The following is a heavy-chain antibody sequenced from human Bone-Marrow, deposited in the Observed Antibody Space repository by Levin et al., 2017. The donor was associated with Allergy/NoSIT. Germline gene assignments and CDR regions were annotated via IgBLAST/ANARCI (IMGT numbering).Heavy chain of an antibody. V-gene: IGHV4-59*11. Sequence: SETLSLTCTVSGGSIRSHYWSWIRQAPGKPLESLGYIYYSGITNYNPSFRSRITISVDTSQNQFSLKVTSVTAADTGVYYCARSGYISSSQSFRWDFALWGRGTLVTVSS. CDR2: IYYSGIT. D-gene: IGHD6-6*01. J-gene: IGHJ2*01. CDR1: GGSIRSHY. CDR3: ARSGYISSSQSFRWDFAL.